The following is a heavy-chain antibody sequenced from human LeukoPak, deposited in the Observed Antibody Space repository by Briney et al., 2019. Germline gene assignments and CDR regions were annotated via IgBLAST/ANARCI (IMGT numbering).Heavy chain of an antibody. CDR3: VREVGAPGSLDI. CDR2: ISRDGTVT. J-gene: IGHJ3*02. V-gene: IGHV3-74*01. D-gene: IGHD1-26*01. Sequence: PGGSLRLSCVGSQFSFTNNWMHWVRQVPGKGLMWVSRISRDGTVTDYADSVKGRFAISRDNAKNTLYLEMNSLRGEDTGLFYCVREVGAPGSLDIWGQGTLVTVSS. CDR1: QFSFTNNW.